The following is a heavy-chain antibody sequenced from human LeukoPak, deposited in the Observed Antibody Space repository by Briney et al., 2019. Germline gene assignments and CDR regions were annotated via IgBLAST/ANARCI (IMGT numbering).Heavy chain of an antibody. CDR2: MYTSGST. CDR3: TRGSITVDH. V-gene: IGHV4-61*02. J-gene: IGHJ4*02. D-gene: IGHD6-19*01. CDR1: GGSISSGSSY. Sequence: SQTLSLTCTVSGGSISSGSSYWSWIRQPAGKGLEWIGRMYTSGSTNYNPSLKSRVTISVDTSNNQFSLKMTSVTAADTAVYYCTRGSITVDHWGQGTLVTVSS.